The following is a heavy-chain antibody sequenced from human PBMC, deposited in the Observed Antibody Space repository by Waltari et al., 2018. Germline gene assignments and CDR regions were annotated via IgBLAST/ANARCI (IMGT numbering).Heavy chain of an antibody. CDR3: AGDRAIGLFFDY. Sequence: QVQLQESGQGMVKPSVPLSLTCAVPGVSVSGNYWWSWVRQSPEKGLEWIGQVHHSGKTHYNPSIQSRVTIAVDSPKNHFSLTLKSVTAADTAVYYCAGDRAIGLFFDYWGRGTLVTVSS. CDR1: GVSVSGNYW. J-gene: IGHJ4*02. V-gene: IGHV4-4*02. D-gene: IGHD2-2*01. CDR2: VHHSGKT.